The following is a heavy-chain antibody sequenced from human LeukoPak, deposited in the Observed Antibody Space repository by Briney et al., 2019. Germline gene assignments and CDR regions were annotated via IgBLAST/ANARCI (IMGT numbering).Heavy chain of an antibody. CDR2: ISAYNGNT. Sequence: ASVKVSCKASGYTFTSYYMHWVRQAPGQGLEWMGWISAYNGNTNYAQKLQGRVTMTTDTSTSTAYMELRSLRSDDTAVYYCARLYKQWLTESVFDYWGQGTLVTVSS. CDR3: ARLYKQWLTESVFDY. V-gene: IGHV1-18*04. D-gene: IGHD6-19*01. J-gene: IGHJ4*02. CDR1: GYTFTSYY.